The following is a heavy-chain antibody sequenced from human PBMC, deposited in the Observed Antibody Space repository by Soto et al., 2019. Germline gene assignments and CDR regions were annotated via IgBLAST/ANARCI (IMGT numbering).Heavy chain of an antibody. CDR3: AKDMAPYGSGSYLFDY. V-gene: IGHV3-43*01. CDR1: GFTFDDYT. J-gene: IGHJ4*02. CDR2: ISWDGGST. Sequence: GGSLRLSCAASGFTFDDYTMHWVRQAPGKGLEWVSLISWDGGSTYYADSVKGRFTISRDNSKNSLYLQMNSLRTEDTALYYCAKDMAPYGSGSYLFDYWGQGTLVTVSS. D-gene: IGHD3-10*01.